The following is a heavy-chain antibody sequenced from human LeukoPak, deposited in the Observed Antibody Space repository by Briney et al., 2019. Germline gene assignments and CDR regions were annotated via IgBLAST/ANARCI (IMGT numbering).Heavy chain of an antibody. D-gene: IGHD3/OR15-3a*01. J-gene: IGHJ4*02. CDR1: GFTFSIYA. V-gene: IGHV4-31*11. CDR3: ARAVDFRNYFDY. Sequence: LRLSCAASGFTFSIYAMSWVRQAPGKGLEWVAFIYHSGTTFYNPSLESRTTLSVDTSQNQFSLKLTSVTAADTAVYYCARAVDFRNYFDYWGQGTLVTVSS. CDR2: IYHSGTT.